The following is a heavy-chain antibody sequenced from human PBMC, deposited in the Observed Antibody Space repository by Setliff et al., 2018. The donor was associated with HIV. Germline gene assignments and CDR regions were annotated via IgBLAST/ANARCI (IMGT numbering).Heavy chain of an antibody. Sequence: PGGSLRLSCAASGFTLIDHWMHWVRQVPGKGLVWVSRINNDGSITNYADFVKGRFTMSRDSAKNTLNLQMNSLRVEDTAVYYCVKWNYPNSWGQGTLVTVSS. CDR1: GFTLIDHW. V-gene: IGHV3-74*01. D-gene: IGHD1-7*01. CDR3: VKWNYPNS. CDR2: INNDGSIT. J-gene: IGHJ4*02.